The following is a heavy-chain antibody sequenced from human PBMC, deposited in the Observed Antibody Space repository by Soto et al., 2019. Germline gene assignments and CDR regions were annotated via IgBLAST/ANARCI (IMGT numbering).Heavy chain of an antibody. CDR2: IYYSGST. CDR3: ARSRPPGLDFPGVIPWDALDI. Sequence: PSETLCLTCTVSGGSISSYYWSWIRQPPGKGLEWIGYIYYSGSTNYNPSLKSRVTISVDTSKNQFSLKLSSVTAADTAVYYCARSRPPGLDFPGVIPWDALDIWGQGKLVT. D-gene: IGHD2-21*01. CDR1: GGSISSYY. J-gene: IGHJ3*02. V-gene: IGHV4-59*01.